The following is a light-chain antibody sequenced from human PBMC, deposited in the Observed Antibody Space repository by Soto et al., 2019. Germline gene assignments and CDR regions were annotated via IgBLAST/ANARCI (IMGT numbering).Light chain of an antibody. CDR2: KAS. CDR1: QGISSY. CDR3: QQYNSYPLT. J-gene: IGKJ4*01. Sequence: AIRMPQSPSSLSASTGDRVTITCRASQGISSYLAWYQQKPGKAPKLLIYKASSLESGVPSRFSGSGSGTEFTLTISSLQPDDFATYYCQQYNSYPLTFGGGTKVDIK. V-gene: IGKV1-8*01.